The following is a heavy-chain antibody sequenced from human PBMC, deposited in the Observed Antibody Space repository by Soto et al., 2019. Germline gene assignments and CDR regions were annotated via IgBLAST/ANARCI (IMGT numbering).Heavy chain of an antibody. V-gene: IGHV3-48*04. CDR3: ARLGDYGSGSY. CDR1: GFSFSSFS. D-gene: IGHD3-10*01. CDR2: ISGGGTTT. J-gene: IGHJ4*02. Sequence: EVHLVESGGDLVQPGGSLRLSCAASGFSFSSFSMNWVRQAPGKGLEWVSYISGGGTTTYYADSVKGRFTISRDDAKNSLYLKMNIRQAEDTAVYYCARLGDYGSGSYWGQGTLVTVSS.